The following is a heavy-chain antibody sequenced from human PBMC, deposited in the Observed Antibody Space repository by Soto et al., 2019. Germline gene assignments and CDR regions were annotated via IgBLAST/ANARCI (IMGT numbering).Heavy chain of an antibody. D-gene: IGHD6-25*01. V-gene: IGHV4-59*01. Sequence: SETLSLTCTVSGGSMTNFYWTWIRQPPGKGLEWIGYIYYSGSTNYNPSLKSRATMSVDTSKNQFSLKLTSVTAADTAVYYCARPRRRDSWGKAPLITAS. J-gene: IGHJ5*02. CDR2: IYYSGST. CDR1: GGSMTNFY. CDR3: ARPRRRDS.